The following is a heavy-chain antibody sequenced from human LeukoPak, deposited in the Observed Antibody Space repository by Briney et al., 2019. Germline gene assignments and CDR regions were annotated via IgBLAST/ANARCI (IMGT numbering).Heavy chain of an antibody. J-gene: IGHJ4*02. CDR1: GFTSSSYG. CDR2: IWYDGSNK. CDR3: ARVAAAGSLDY. Sequence: PGGSLRLSCAASGFTSSSYGMHWVRQAPGKGLEWVAVIWYDGSNKYYADSVKGRFTISRDNSKNTLYLQMNSLRAEDTAVYYCARVAAAGSLDYWGQGTLVTVSS. D-gene: IGHD6-13*01. V-gene: IGHV3-33*01.